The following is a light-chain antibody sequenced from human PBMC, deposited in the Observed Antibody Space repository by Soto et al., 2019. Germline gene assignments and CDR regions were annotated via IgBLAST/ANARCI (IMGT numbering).Light chain of an antibody. CDR1: SSDVGGYNY. CDR2: DVS. J-gene: IGLJ2*01. CDR3: SSYTSSSTLVV. Sequence: QSALTQPASVSGSPGQSFTISCTGTSSDVGGYNYVSWYQQHPGKAPKLMIYDVSNRPSGVSNRFSGSKSGNTASLTISGLQAEDEADYYGSSYTSSSTLVVFGGGTKLTVL. V-gene: IGLV2-14*01.